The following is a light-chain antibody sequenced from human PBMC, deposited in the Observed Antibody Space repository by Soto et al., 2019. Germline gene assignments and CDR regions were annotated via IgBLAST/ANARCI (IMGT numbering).Light chain of an antibody. J-gene: IGKJ1*01. CDR2: DAS. V-gene: IGKV3-11*01. CDR1: QSVSSY. Sequence: ESVLTQSHDTLSLSPGERATLSCRASQSVSSYLAWYQQKPGQAPRLLIYDASNRATGIPARFSGSGSGTDFTLTISSLEPEDSAIYYSQQRSSWHPFGQVAMVAIK. CDR3: QQRSSWHP.